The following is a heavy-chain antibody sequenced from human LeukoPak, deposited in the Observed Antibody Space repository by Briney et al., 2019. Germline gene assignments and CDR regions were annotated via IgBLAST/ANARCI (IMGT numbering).Heavy chain of an antibody. V-gene: IGHV4-34*01. CDR3: ARVRGYSYGYSPGVYYYYYYYMDV. Sequence: PSETLSLTCAVYGGSFSGYYWSWIRQPPGKGLEWIGEINHSGSTNYNPSLKSRVTISVDTSKNQFSLKLSSVTAADTAVYYCARVRGYSYGYSPGVYYYYYYYMDVWGKGTTVTVSS. D-gene: IGHD5-18*01. J-gene: IGHJ6*03. CDR2: INHSGST. CDR1: GGSFSGYY.